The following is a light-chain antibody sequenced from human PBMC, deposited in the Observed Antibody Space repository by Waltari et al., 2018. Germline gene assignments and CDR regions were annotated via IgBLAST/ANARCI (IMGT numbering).Light chain of an antibody. Sequence: VLMTQSPPTLSLSPGDKATLSCRASQSLNSNLAWYQQNPGQAPRLLIYGAFTRATGVPGRFSGSGSGTDFTLTISGLRSEDFAVYYCQQYDKWPPITFGQGTRLEIK. CDR3: QQYDKWPPIT. CDR1: QSLNSN. V-gene: IGKV3-15*01. J-gene: IGKJ5*01. CDR2: GAF.